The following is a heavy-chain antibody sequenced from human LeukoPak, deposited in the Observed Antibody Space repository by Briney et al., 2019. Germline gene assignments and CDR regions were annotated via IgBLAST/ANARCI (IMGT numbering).Heavy chain of an antibody. CDR1: GYSISSGYY. CDR3: ARQVRDSSPGLYFDY. J-gene: IGHJ4*02. D-gene: IGHD3-22*01. Sequence: SETLSLTCTVSGYSISSGYYWGWIRQPPGKGLEWIGSIYHSGSTYYNPSLKSRVTISVDTSKNQFSLKLSSVTAADTAVCYCARQVRDSSPGLYFDYWGQGTLVTVSS. CDR2: IYHSGST. V-gene: IGHV4-38-2*02.